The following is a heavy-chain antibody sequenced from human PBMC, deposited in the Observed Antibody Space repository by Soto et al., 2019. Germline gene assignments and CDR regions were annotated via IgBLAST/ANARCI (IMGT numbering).Heavy chain of an antibody. CDR2: FDPESGET. CDR3: ATDHQWLGDYYYGMDV. D-gene: IGHD6-19*01. Sequence: ASVKVSCKVSGYTLIELSMHWVRQAPGKGLEWMARFDPESGETIYAQKLQGRVTMTEDTSTDTAYMELSSLRSEDTAVYYCATDHQWLGDYYYGMDVWGQGTTVTV. V-gene: IGHV1-24*01. CDR1: GYTLIELS. J-gene: IGHJ6*02.